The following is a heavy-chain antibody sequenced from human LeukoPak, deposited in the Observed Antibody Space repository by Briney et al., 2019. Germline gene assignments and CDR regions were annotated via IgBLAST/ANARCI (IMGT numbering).Heavy chain of an antibody. V-gene: IGHV4-34*01. D-gene: IGHD6-6*01. CDR2: INDSGST. J-gene: IGHJ4*02. Sequence: TSETLSLTCAVYGGSFSGYYWSWVRQTPGKGLEWIGEINDSGSTHNNPSLGSRVTISVDTSNNQFSLRLSSVTAADTAVYYCASSPSQLVPFDYWGQGILVTVSS. CDR1: GGSFSGYY. CDR3: ASSPSQLVPFDY.